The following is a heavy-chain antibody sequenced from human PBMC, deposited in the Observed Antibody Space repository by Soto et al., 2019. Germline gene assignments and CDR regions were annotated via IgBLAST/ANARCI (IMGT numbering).Heavy chain of an antibody. CDR3: ARTQNYYDSSGYYFLDY. D-gene: IGHD3-22*01. CDR1: GFTFSSYA. V-gene: IGHV3-23*01. Sequence: PGGSLRLSCAASGFTFSSYAMSWVRQAPGKGLEWVSAISGSGGSTYYADSVKGRFTISRDNSKNTLYLQMNSLRAEDTAVYYCARTQNYYDSSGYYFLDYWGQGTLVTVSS. CDR2: ISGSGGST. J-gene: IGHJ4*02.